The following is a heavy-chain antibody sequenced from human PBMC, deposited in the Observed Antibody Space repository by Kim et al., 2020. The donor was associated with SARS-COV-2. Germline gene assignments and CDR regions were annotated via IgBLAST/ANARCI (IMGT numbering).Heavy chain of an antibody. CDR3: ARDWHITTVSSAGGYSWFDH. CDR2: IDTNTGHP. V-gene: IGHV7-4-1*02. Sequence: ASVKVSCKASGYSFTKHSINWLRQAPGQGLEWMGWIDTNTGHPRYAQGFTRRFVFSLDTSVDTAFLQISSLMAADTAVYYCARDWHITTVSSAGGYSWFDHWGQGTAVTVAS. J-gene: IGHJ5*02. D-gene: IGHD1-26*01. CDR1: GYSFTKHS.